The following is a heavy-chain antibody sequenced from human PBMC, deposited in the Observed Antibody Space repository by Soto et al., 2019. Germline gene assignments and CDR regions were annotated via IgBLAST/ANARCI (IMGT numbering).Heavy chain of an antibody. CDR3: ARTYSSGWYSLPYWYFDL. D-gene: IGHD6-19*01. CDR2: IIPIFGTA. J-gene: IGHJ2*01. CDR1: GGTFSSYA. V-gene: IGHV1-69*01. Sequence: QVQLVQSGAEVKKPGSSVKVSCKASGGTFSSYAISWVRQAPGQGLEWMGGIIPIFGTANYEQKFQGRVTITADESTSTADMELSSLRSEDTAVYYCARTYSSGWYSLPYWYFDLWGRGTLVTVSS.